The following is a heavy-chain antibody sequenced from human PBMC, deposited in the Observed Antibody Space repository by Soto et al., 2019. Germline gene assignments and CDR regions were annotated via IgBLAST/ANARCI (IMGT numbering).Heavy chain of an antibody. Sequence: ESVGGLVQPGGSLRLSCAGSGFTFINYAMNWVRQAPGKGLEWVSSISGGGDAAFFPDSVRGRFTISRDNSKNRVTLQMNSLGVDDTAVYYCARKILGSTTRPNYWYFELWGRGTLVTVSS. CDR2: ISGGGDAA. D-gene: IGHD7-27*01. CDR3: ARKILGSTTRPNYWYFEL. V-gene: IGHV3-23*01. J-gene: IGHJ2*01. CDR1: GFTFINYA.